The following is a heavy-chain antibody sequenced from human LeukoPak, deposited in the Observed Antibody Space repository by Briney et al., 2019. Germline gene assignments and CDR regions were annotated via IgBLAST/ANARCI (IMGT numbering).Heavy chain of an antibody. Sequence: GGSLRLSCAASGFTFDAYVMYWVRQAPGKALEWVSLITADGRTYYADSVRGRFTVSRDNSKNSLFLQTNSLRSEDTALYYCAKDDKTSGITDWFDPWGQGTLVTVSS. CDR3: AKDDKTSGITDWFDP. J-gene: IGHJ5*02. V-gene: IGHV3-43*02. CDR2: ITADGRT. CDR1: GFTFDAYV. D-gene: IGHD3-10*01.